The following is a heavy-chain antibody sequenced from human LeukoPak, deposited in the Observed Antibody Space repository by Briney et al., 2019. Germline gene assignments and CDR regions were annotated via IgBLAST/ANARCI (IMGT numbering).Heavy chain of an antibody. CDR1: GYTFTSYD. V-gene: IGHV1-8*01. CDR3: ARARSYYGSGSTPRGDDY. D-gene: IGHD3-10*01. CDR2: MNPNSGNT. J-gene: IGHJ4*02. Sequence: ASVKVSCKASGYTFTSYDINWVRQATGQGLEWMGWMNPNSGNTGHAQKFQGRVTMTRNTSISTAYMELSSLRSEDTAVYYCARARSYYGSGSTPRGDDYWGQGTLVTVSS.